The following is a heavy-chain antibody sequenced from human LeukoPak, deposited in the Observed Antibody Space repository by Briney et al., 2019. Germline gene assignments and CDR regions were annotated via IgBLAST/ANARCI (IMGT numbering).Heavy chain of an antibody. CDR2: IYYSGST. CDR1: GGSISSYY. J-gene: IGHJ4*02. V-gene: IGHV4-59*01. D-gene: IGHD3-10*01. CDR3: ARAGSLWFGETYFDY. Sequence: SKTLSLTCTVSGGSISSYYWSWIRQPPGKGLEWIGYIYYSGSTNYNPSLKSRVTISVDTSKNQFSLKLSSVTAADTAVYYCARAGSLWFGETYFDYWGQGTLVTVSS.